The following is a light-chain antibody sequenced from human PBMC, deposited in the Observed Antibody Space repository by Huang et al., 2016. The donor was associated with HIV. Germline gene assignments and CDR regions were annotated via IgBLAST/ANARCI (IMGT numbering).Light chain of an antibody. CDR2: AAS. Sequence: DIQMTQSPSSLSASVGDRVTITCRAIQTITNYLNWYQQKQGKAPKLLMYAASSLQSGVPSRFSGSGSGTDFTLTISSLQPEDFATYYCQQSYSAPLFTFGPGTKVDIK. J-gene: IGKJ3*01. CDR1: QTITNY. V-gene: IGKV1-39*01. CDR3: QQSYSAPLFT.